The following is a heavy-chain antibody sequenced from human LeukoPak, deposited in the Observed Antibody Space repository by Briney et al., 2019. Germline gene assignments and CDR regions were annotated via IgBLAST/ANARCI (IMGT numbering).Heavy chain of an antibody. CDR1: GITFSRDC. Sequence: PGRSLRLSCAASGITFSRDCMRWVRQAPGKGLVWVSRINDDGGFRRYANSVKGRFTISRDNAKNTLFLQMDSLRAEDTAVYYCARVSGPGMNEYYHLWGQGTLVTVSS. D-gene: IGHD3-10*01. CDR3: ARVSGPGMNEYYHL. CDR2: INDDGGFR. V-gene: IGHV3-74*01. J-gene: IGHJ1*01.